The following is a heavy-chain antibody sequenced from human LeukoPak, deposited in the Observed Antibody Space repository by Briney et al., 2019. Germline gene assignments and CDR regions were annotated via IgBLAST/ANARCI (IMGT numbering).Heavy chain of an antibody. CDR2: ISSSSSYI. CDR1: GFTFSSYS. CDR3: ARDFGRGAFDY. V-gene: IGHV3-21*01. Sequence: GSLRLSCAASGFTFSSYSMNWVRQAPGKGLEWVSSISSSSSYIYYADSVKGRFTISRENDKNSLYPQMNSLRAEDTAVYYCARDFGRGAFDYWGQGTLVTVSS. J-gene: IGHJ4*02. D-gene: IGHD3-3*01.